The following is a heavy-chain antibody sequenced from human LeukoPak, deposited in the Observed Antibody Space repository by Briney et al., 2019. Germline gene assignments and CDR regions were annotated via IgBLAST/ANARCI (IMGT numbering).Heavy chain of an antibody. D-gene: IGHD1-26*01. Sequence: SETLSLTCSVSGGAISYSSYYWSWIRQPPGKGLEWIGYIYYSGSTNYNPSLKSRVTISVDTSKNQFSLKLSSVTAADTAVYYCARGGATDYFDYWGQGTLVTVSS. V-gene: IGHV4-61*01. CDR3: ARGGATDYFDY. CDR2: IYYSGST. J-gene: IGHJ4*02. CDR1: GGAISYSSYY.